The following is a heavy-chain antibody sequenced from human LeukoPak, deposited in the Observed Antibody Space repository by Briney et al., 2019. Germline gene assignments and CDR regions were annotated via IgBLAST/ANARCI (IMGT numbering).Heavy chain of an antibody. CDR2: ISAYNGNT. CDR3: TRDLPYSSSWESIDY. CDR1: GYTFTSYG. Sequence: ASVKVSCKASGYTFTSYGINWVRQAPGQGPEWMGWISAYNGNTKYAQNLQGRVTTTTDTSTSTAYMELRSLRSDDTAVYYCTRDLPYSSSWESIDYWGQGTLVTVSS. V-gene: IGHV1-18*01. D-gene: IGHD6-13*01. J-gene: IGHJ4*02.